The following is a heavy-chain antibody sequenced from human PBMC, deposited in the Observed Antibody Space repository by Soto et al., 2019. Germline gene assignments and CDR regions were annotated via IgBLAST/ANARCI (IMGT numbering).Heavy chain of an antibody. CDR1: GGSISSYY. CDR2: IYYSGSA. D-gene: IGHD2-15*01. Sequence: QVQLQESGPGLVKPSETLSLTCTVSGGSISSYYCSWIRQPPGKGLEWIGYIYYSGSANYNPSLKSRVTISVDTSKNPFSLKLSSVTAADTAVYYCARAGAATLSDYWGQGTLVTVSS. J-gene: IGHJ4*02. V-gene: IGHV4-59*01. CDR3: ARAGAATLSDY.